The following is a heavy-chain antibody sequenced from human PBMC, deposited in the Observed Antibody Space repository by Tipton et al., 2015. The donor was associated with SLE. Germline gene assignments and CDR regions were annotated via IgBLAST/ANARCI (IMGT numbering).Heavy chain of an antibody. CDR2: IGSSSSYM. V-gene: IGHV3-21*01. CDR3: ARRYCSGGSCFEVAFDY. CDR1: GFTFSSYS. J-gene: IGHJ4*02. Sequence: VQLVQSGGGLVKPGGSLRLSCAASGFTFSSYSLSWVRQAPGKGLEWVSVIGSSSSYMYYADSVKGRFTISRDNAKNSMFLQMNSLRAEDTAVYYCARRYCSGGSCFEVAFDYWGQGTLVTVSS. D-gene: IGHD2-15*01.